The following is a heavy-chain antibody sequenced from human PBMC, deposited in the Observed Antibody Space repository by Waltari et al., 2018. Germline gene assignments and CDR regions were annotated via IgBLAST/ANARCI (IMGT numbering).Heavy chain of an antibody. CDR1: GFTFNSYA. CDR3: ARGDGYKNRAVDY. Sequence: EVQLVESGGGLVQPGGSLSLSCAATGFTFNSYAMHWVRQAPGKGLEEVSTIGSNGGRTNYAISVKGRCTISRDNSKNTLYLQMGSATAEDMAGYYCARGDGYKNRAVDYWGQGTRVTVSS. CDR2: IGSNGGRT. D-gene: IGHD5-12*01. V-gene: IGHV3-64*01. J-gene: IGHJ4*02.